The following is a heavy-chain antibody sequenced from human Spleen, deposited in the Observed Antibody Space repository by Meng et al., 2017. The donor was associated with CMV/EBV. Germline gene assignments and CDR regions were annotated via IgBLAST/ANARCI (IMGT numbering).Heavy chain of an antibody. Sequence: SISSSNWWSWGRQPPGKGLEWIGEIYQSGSTNYNPSIKSRVTISVDKSKNQFSLKLSSVTAADTAVYYCARVGQGRYYDSSGYYLDYWGQGTLVTVSS. V-gene: IGHV4-4*02. CDR1: SISSSNW. CDR3: ARVGQGRYYDSSGYYLDY. D-gene: IGHD3-22*01. J-gene: IGHJ4*02. CDR2: IYQSGST.